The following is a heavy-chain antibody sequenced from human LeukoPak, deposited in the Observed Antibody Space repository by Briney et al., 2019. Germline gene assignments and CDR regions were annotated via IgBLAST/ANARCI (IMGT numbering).Heavy chain of an antibody. CDR3: ARDAENWGLHYFDY. Sequence: SETLSLTCTVSGGSISSGGYYWSWIRQPPGKGLEWIGYIYHSGSTYYNPSLKSRVTISVDRSKNQFSLKLSSVTAADTAVYYCARDAENWGLHYFDYWGQGTLVTVSS. V-gene: IGHV4-30-2*01. CDR1: GGSISSGGYY. D-gene: IGHD7-27*01. CDR2: IYHSGST. J-gene: IGHJ4*02.